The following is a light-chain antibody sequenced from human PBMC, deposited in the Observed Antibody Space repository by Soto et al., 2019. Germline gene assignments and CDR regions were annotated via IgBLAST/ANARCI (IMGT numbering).Light chain of an antibody. CDR3: QQYGRSPLT. Sequence: EVVWTQSPGTLYLSPGERATLSCRASQSVSSNSLAWYQQKPGQAPRLLIYAASSRATGIPDRFSGSGSGTDVTLSMSRLEPEDFAVYYCQQYGRSPLTFGQGTKVEI. CDR2: AAS. V-gene: IGKV3-20*01. J-gene: IGKJ1*01. CDR1: QSVSSNS.